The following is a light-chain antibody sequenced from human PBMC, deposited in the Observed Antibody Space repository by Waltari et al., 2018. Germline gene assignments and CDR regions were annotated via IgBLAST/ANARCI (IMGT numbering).Light chain of an antibody. Sequence: QSVLTPPPSVSGAPGQRVTISCSVSTSHIGAGSDVHWYQQVPGTAPKFLIYGNTNRPSGVPDRFSGSKSGTSASLAITGLQAEDEAHYYCQSYDNSLSAVVFGGGTQLTVL. CDR3: QSYDNSLSAVV. CDR1: TSHIGAGSD. CDR2: GNT. J-gene: IGLJ2*01. V-gene: IGLV1-40*01.